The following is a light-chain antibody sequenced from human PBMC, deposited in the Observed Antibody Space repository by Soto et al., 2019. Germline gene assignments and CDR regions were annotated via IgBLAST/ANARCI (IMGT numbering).Light chain of an antibody. V-gene: IGKV3-15*01. CDR2: GAS. J-gene: IGKJ1*01. CDR1: QSVSSN. Sequence: EIVMTQSPATLSVSPGERATLSCRASQSVSSNLAWYQQKPGQAPRLLIYGASTRATGIPARFSGSVSGKEFTLTISSLQSEDFAVYYCQQYNNLPPWTFGQGTKVEIK. CDR3: QQYNNLPPWT.